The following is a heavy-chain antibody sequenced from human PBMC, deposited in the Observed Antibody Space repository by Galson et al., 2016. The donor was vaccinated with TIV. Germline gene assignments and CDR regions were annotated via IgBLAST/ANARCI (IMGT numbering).Heavy chain of an antibody. Sequence: LSLTCTVSGGSMSGSYYWTWIRQSAEKGLECIGYIYSSGSTKYNPSLRSRVTISMDTSNNQFSLRLTSVTAADTAVYYCAREDFDNTWRAFDVWGQGSMVTVSS. V-gene: IGHV4-61*09. J-gene: IGHJ3*01. CDR3: AREDFDNTWRAFDV. CDR1: GGSMSGSYY. CDR2: IYSSGST. D-gene: IGHD1-1*01.